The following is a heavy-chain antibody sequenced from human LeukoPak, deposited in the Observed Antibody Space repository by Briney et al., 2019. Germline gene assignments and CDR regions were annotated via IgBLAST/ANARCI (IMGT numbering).Heavy chain of an antibody. CDR1: GFTVSSNY. D-gene: IGHD3-22*01. V-gene: IGHV3-66*01. Sequence: RTGGSLRLSCAASGFTVSSNYMSWVRQAPWKGLEWVSVIYSGGSTYYADSVKGRFTISRDNSKNTLYLQMNSLRAEDTAVYYCARVPHIYDSSGYYPDYFDYWGQGTLVTVSS. J-gene: IGHJ4*02. CDR2: IYSGGST. CDR3: ARVPHIYDSSGYYPDYFDY.